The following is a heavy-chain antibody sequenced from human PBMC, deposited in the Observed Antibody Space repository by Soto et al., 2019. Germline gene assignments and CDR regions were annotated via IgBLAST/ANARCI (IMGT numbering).Heavy chain of an antibody. V-gene: IGHV4-30-4*01. D-gene: IGHD5-18*01. CDR2: IYYSGST. CDR1: GGSISSGDYY. CDR3: ARDLDTAMVGYFDY. Sequence: QVQLQESGPGLVKPSQTLSLTCTVSGGSISSGDYYWSWIRQPPGKGLEWIGYIYYSGSTYYNPSLKSRVTISVDTSTNHFSPKLSSVNAADTAVYYCARDLDTAMVGYFDYWDHGTLVTVSS. J-gene: IGHJ4*01.